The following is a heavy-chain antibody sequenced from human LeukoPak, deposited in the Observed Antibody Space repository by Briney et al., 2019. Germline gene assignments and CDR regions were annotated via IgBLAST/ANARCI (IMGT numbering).Heavy chain of an antibody. D-gene: IGHD2-2*01. CDR3: ARDRGSTRCDY. Sequence: SGRSLRLSCAASGFTFSNHGMHWVRQAPGKGLEWVAVIWYDGSNQYYADSVKGRFTIFRDNSKNTLYLQMDSLRVEDTAVYYCARDRGSTRCDYWGQGTLVTVSS. CDR1: GFTFSNHG. J-gene: IGHJ4*02. V-gene: IGHV3-33*01. CDR2: IWYDGSNQ.